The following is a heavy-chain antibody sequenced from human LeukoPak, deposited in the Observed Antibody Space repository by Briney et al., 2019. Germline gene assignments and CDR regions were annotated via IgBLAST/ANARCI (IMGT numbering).Heavy chain of an antibody. CDR2: VVVGSGNT. CDR1: GFTFTSSA. J-gene: IGHJ4*02. CDR3: ATAPPEEVVTAISLDY. V-gene: IGHV1-58*02. Sequence: SVKVSCKASGFTFTSSAMQWVRQARGQRLEWIGWVVVGSGNTNYAQNFQERVTITRDMSTSTAYMELSSLRSEDTAVYYCATAPPEEVVTAISLDYWGQGTLVTVSS. D-gene: IGHD2-21*02.